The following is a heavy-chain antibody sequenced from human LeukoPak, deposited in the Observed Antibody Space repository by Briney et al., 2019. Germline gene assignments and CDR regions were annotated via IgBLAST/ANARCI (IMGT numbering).Heavy chain of an antibody. CDR2: IYYSGST. J-gene: IGHJ6*02. Sequence: SETLSLTCTVSGGSISSYYWSWIRQTPGKGLEWIGDIYYSGSTNYNPSLKSRVTISVGTSKNQFSLKLSSVTAADTAVYYCAATYSSSALIGYGMDVWGQGTTVTVSS. CDR3: AATYSSSALIGYGMDV. D-gene: IGHD6-13*01. V-gene: IGHV4-59*08. CDR1: GGSISSYY.